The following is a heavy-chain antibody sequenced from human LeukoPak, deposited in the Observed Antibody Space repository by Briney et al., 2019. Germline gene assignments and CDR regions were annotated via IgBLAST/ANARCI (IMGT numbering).Heavy chain of an antibody. V-gene: IGHV1-8*01. Sequence: ASVKVSCKASGYTFTSYDNNWVRHATGQGHEWMGWMNPNSGNTGYAQKFQGKVTMTRNTSIGTAYMELSSLRSEGAAVYYCARGQVEGSYYVFDYWGQGTLVTVSS. J-gene: IGHJ4*02. CDR1: GYTFTSYD. CDR2: MNPNSGNT. D-gene: IGHD1-26*01. CDR3: ARGQVEGSYYVFDY.